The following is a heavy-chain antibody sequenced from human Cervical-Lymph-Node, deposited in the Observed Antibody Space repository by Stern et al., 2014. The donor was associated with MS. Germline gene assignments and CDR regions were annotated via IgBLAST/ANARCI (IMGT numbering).Heavy chain of an antibody. J-gene: IGHJ4*02. D-gene: IGHD5-24*01. CDR3: AREEMANPVSMDY. CDR2: INPNSGGT. V-gene: IGHV1-2*04. Sequence: QVQLVESGAEVKKPGASVKVSCKASGYTFTGYYMHWVRQAPGQGLEWMGWINPNSGGTNYAQKFQGWVTMTRDTSISTAYMELSRLRSDDTAVYYCAREEMANPVSMDYWGQGTLVTVSS. CDR1: GYTFTGYY.